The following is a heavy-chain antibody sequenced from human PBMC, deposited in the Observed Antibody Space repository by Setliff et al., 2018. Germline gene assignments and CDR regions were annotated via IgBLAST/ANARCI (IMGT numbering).Heavy chain of an antibody. J-gene: IGHJ6*02. V-gene: IGHV1-2*04. CDR2: INPNSGGT. CDR1: GYTFTGYY. D-gene: IGHD3-10*01. Sequence: ASVKVSCKASGYTFTGYYMHWVRQAPGQGLEWMGWINPNSGGTNYAQKFQGWVTMTRDTSISTAYMELSRLRSEDTAVYYCARPLRYGDYYYYYGMDVWGQGTTVTVSS. CDR3: ARPLRYGDYYYYYGMDV.